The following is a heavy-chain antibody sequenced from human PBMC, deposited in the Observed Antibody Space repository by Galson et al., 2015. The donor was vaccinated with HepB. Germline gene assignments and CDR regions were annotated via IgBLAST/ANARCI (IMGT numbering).Heavy chain of an antibody. CDR1: GFTFSGSA. CDR3: TRHRATYSGSYAVDY. V-gene: IGHV3-73*01. D-gene: IGHD1-26*01. CDR2: IRSKANSYAT. Sequence: SLRLSCAASGFTFSGSAMHWVRQASGKGLEWVGRIRSKANSYATAYAASVKGRFTISRDDSKNAAYLQMNSLKTEDTAVYYCTRHRATYSGSYAVDYWGQGTLVTVSS. J-gene: IGHJ4*02.